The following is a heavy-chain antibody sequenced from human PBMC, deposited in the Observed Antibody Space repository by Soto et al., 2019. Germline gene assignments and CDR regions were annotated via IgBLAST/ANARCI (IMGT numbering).Heavy chain of an antibody. CDR1: GFTFSSYA. J-gene: IGHJ6*02. V-gene: IGHV3-23*01. CDR3: AKDQGSSSRYYYYGMDV. D-gene: IGHD6-13*01. CDR2: ISGSGGST. Sequence: EVQLLESGGGLVQPGGSLRLSCAASGFTFSSYAMSWVRQAPGKGLEWVSAISGSGGSTYYADSVKGRFTISRDNSKNTLYLQMSSLRAEDTAVYYCAKDQGSSSRYYYYGMDVWGQGTTVTVSS.